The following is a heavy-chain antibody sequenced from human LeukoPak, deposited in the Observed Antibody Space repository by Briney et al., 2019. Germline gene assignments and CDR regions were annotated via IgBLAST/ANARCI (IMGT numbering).Heavy chain of an antibody. J-gene: IGHJ5*02. V-gene: IGHV4-59*08. CDR1: GGSISSYY. CDR2: IYYSGST. D-gene: IGHD6-13*01. Sequence: SETLSLTCTVSGGSISSYYWSWIRQPPGKGLEWIGYIYYSGSTNYNPSLKSRVTISVATSKNQISLQLRSVTAADTAVYYCARRVAAAGTGDWFDPWGQGTLVTVSS. CDR3: ARRVAAAGTGDWFDP.